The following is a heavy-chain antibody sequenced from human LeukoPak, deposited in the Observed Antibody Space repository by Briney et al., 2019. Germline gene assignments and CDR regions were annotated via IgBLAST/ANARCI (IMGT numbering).Heavy chain of an antibody. CDR1: GGSFSDYF. Sequence: SETLSLTCAVFGGSFSDYFWGWIRQPPGKGLEWIGNIYYSGSTYYNPSLKSRVPISVDTSKNQFSLKLSSVTAADTAVYYCARLSGYGLHYYYYMDVWGKGTTVTVSS. V-gene: IGHV4-34*01. J-gene: IGHJ6*03. D-gene: IGHD5-12*01. CDR3: ARLSGYGLHYYYYMDV. CDR2: IYYSGST.